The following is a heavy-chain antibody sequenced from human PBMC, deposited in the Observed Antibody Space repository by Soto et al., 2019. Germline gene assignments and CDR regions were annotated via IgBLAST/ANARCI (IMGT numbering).Heavy chain of an antibody. J-gene: IGHJ4*02. CDR3: ALRSMAVVPEY. D-gene: IGHD3-22*01. CDR1: GDSISTYY. Sequence: QVQLQESGTGLVKPSETLSLTCAVSGDSISTYYRMWIRQPPGKGLESIGYLYYGRSANYNPSLKSRVTLSVDTSTNQCSLTLSSMTAADTAVYYCALRSMAVVPEYWGQGTLVTVSS. V-gene: IGHV4-59*01. CDR2: LYYGRSA.